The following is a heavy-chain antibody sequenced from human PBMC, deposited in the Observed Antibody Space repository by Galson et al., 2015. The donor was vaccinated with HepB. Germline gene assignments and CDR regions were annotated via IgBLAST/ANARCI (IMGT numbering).Heavy chain of an antibody. CDR2: IRYDGSRE. CDR3: ARAQITMMTGYFDS. Sequence: SLRLSCAASGFTFSTYGMHWVRQAPGKGLEWVAGIRYDGSREYYGDSVKGRFTISRDNPKNTLYLHMNSLRAEDTAVYYCARAQITMMTGYFDSWGQGTLVTVSS. CDR1: GFTFSTYG. J-gene: IGHJ4*02. D-gene: IGHD3-22*01. V-gene: IGHV3-33*01.